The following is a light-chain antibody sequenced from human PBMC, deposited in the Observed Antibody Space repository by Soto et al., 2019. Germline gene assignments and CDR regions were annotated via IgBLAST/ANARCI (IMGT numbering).Light chain of an antibody. CDR2: AVT. CDR1: SSDVGASDY. Sequence: QSALTQPPSASGSPGQSVTLSCTGTSSDVGASDYVSWYQQHPGKAPKLLIYAVTKRPAGVPDRFSGSKSGNRASLTVSGLQAEDEADYYCCSYAGNTKLVFGGGTKLTVL. V-gene: IGLV2-8*01. J-gene: IGLJ3*02. CDR3: CSYAGNTKLV.